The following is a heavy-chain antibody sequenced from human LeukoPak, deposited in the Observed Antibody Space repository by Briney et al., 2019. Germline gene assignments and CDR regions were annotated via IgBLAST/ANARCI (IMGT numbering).Heavy chain of an antibody. CDR2: INPNGGGT. Sequence: GASVKVSCKASGYTFTGYYMHWVRQAPGQGLEWMGWINPNGGGTNYAQKFQGRVNMTRDTSISTAYMELSRLRSDDTAVYYCARGYCSSTSCYGLWGAFDIWGQGTMVTVSS. D-gene: IGHD2-2*01. CDR1: GYTFTGYY. CDR3: ARGYCSSTSCYGLWGAFDI. J-gene: IGHJ3*02. V-gene: IGHV1-2*02.